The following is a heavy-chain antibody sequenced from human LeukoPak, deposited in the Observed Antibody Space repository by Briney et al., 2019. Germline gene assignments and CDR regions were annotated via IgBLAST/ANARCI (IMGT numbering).Heavy chain of an antibody. J-gene: IGHJ4*02. D-gene: IGHD3-22*01. CDR3: ARGAYYYED. CDR1: GFTFSSHS. Sequence: GESLRLSCAASGFTFSSHSMNWVRQAPGKGLEWVSYISSSSSTIYYADSVKGRFTISRDNAKNSLYLQMNSLRAEDTAVYYCARGAYYYEDWGQGTLVTVSS. CDR2: ISSSSSTI. V-gene: IGHV3-48*01.